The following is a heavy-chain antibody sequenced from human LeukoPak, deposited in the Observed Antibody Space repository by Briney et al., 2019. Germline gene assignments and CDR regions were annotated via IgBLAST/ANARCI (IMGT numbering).Heavy chain of an antibody. V-gene: IGHV3-23*01. Sequence: GGALRLSCVGSGFTFRSHAMSWVRQAPEKGLEFVSGIYENGGTTYYADSVKGRFSISRDNSKNTLYLQMDSLRGEDTAVYYCAKDFRIGYSAHFDYWGQGALVTVSS. J-gene: IGHJ4*02. D-gene: IGHD2-21*01. CDR3: AKDFRIGYSAHFDY. CDR2: IYENGGTT. CDR1: GFTFRSHA.